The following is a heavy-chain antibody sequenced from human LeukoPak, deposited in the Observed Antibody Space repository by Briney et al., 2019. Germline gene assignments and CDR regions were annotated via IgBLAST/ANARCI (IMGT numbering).Heavy chain of an antibody. J-gene: IGHJ6*02. Sequence: PSETLSLTCTVSGGSISTYYWSWLRQPPGKGLEWIGYIYYGGSTNYNPSLKSRVTISVDTSKNQFSLKLSSVTAADTAMYYCARDGRIAVAGFYYYYGMDVWGQGTTVTVSS. V-gene: IGHV4-59*01. CDR1: GGSISTYY. D-gene: IGHD6-19*01. CDR3: ARDGRIAVAGFYYYYGMDV. CDR2: IYYGGST.